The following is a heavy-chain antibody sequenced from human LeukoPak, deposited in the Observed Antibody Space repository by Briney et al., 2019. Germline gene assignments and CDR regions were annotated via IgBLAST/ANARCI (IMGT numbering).Heavy chain of an antibody. CDR3: ARGYCSGSSCYSRTFGS. Sequence: PSATLSLTCAVAGGSVSIGSYYWTWIRQPPGQGLERIGYIYYSGITNYNPSLKSRVTISVDTSNNQFSLKLTSVTAADTAVYYCARGYCSGSSCYSRTFGSWGQGTLVTASS. J-gene: IGHJ5*01. CDR2: IYYSGIT. D-gene: IGHD2-15*01. V-gene: IGHV4-61*01. CDR1: GGSVSIGSYY.